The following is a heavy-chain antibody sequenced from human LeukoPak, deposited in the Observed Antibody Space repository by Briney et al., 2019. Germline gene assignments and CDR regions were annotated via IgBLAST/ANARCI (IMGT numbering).Heavy chain of an antibody. CDR1: GGSFSGYY. V-gene: IGHV4-34*01. J-gene: IGHJ3*02. Sequence: PSETLSLTCAVYGGSFSGYYWSWIRQPPGKGLEWIGEINHSGSTNYNPSLKSRVTISVDTSKNQFSLKLSSVTAADTAVYYCARRAYYDFWSGGGAFDIWGQGTMVTVSS. D-gene: IGHD3-3*01. CDR3: ARRAYYDFWSGGGAFDI. CDR2: INHSGST.